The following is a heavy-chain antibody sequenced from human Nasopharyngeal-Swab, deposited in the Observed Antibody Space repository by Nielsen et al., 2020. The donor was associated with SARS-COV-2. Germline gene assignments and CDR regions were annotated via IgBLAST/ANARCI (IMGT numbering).Heavy chain of an antibody. J-gene: IGHJ4*02. Sequence: GGSLTLSCAASGFTFSIYWLSWVRQAPGKGLKWVAHIQQRGSAQYYVDHVKGRLTISRDNARNSLSLQMNSMRAEDTSVYFCARYCSTTSCPRGFDYWGQGTLVTVSS. V-gene: IGHV3-7*01. D-gene: IGHD2-2*01. CDR2: IQQRGSAQ. CDR3: ARYCSTTSCPRGFDY. CDR1: GFTFSIYW.